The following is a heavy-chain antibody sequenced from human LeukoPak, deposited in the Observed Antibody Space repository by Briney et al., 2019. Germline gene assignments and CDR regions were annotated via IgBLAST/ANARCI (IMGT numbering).Heavy chain of an antibody. V-gene: IGHV4-38-2*02. D-gene: IGHD1-26*01. CDR1: GYSISSGYY. Sequence: PSETLSLTCTVSGYSISSGYYWGWIRQPPGKGLEWIGSIYHSGSTYYNPSLKSRVTISVDTSKNQFPLKLSSVTAADTAVYYCARDQLGIVGALGYFDYWGQGTLVTVSS. J-gene: IGHJ4*02. CDR2: IYHSGST. CDR3: ARDQLGIVGALGYFDY.